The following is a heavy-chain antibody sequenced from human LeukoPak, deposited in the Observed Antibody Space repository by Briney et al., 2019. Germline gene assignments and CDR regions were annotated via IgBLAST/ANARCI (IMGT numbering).Heavy chain of an antibody. CDR2: IYTSGST. V-gene: IGHV4-4*09. CDR3: ARGYSSGLSAAFDI. Sequence: GSLRLSCAASGFTFSSYAMSWIRQPPGKGLEWIGYIYTSGSTNYNPSLKSRVTISVDTSKNQFSLKLSSVTAADTAVYYCARGYSSGLSAAFDIWGQGTMVTVSS. D-gene: IGHD6-19*01. CDR1: GFTFSSYA. J-gene: IGHJ3*02.